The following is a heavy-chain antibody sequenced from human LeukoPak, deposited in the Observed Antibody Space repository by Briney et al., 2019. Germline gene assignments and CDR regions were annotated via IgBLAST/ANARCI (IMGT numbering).Heavy chain of an antibody. CDR1: GYTFTGYY. J-gene: IGHJ4*02. D-gene: IGHD3-10*01. V-gene: IGHV1-2*02. Sequence: GASVKVSCKASGYTFTGYYMHWVRQAPGQGLEWMGWINPNSGGTNYAQKFQGRVTMTRDTSISTAYMELSRLRSDDTAVYYCAPPSTMVRGRSDYYFDYWGQGTLVTVSS. CDR2: INPNSGGT. CDR3: APPSTMVRGRSDYYFDY.